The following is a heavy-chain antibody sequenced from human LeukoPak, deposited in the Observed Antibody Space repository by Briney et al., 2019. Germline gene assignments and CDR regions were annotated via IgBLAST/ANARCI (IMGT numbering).Heavy chain of an antibody. CDR1: GGSISRYY. D-gene: IGHD3-9*01. CDR2: IYYSGST. CDR3: AREERYYDILTGYYRRQIFDY. Sequence: SETLSLTCTVSGGSISRYYWSWIRQPPGKGLEWIGYIYYSGSTNYNPSLKSRVTISVDTSKNQFSLKLSSVTAADTAVYYCAREERYYDILTGYYRRQIFDYWGQGTLVTVSS. V-gene: IGHV4-59*01. J-gene: IGHJ4*02.